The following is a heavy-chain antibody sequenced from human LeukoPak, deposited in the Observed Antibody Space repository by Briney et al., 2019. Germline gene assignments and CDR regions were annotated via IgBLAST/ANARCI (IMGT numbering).Heavy chain of an antibody. V-gene: IGHV3-30-3*01. Sequence: GGSLRLSCAASGFTFSSYAMHWVRKAPGKGLEWVAVISYDGSNKYYADSVKGRFTISRGNSKNTLYLQMNSLRAEDTAVYYCASLSVAGTSWGQGTLVTVSS. CDR1: GFTFSSYA. CDR3: ASLSVAGTS. D-gene: IGHD6-19*01. CDR2: ISYDGSNK. J-gene: IGHJ4*02.